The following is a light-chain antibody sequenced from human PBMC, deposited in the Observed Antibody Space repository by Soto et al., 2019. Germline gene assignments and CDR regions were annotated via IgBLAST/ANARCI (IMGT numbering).Light chain of an antibody. Sequence: QTVVTQEPSFSVSPGRTVTLTCGLSSGSVSTSYYPSWYQQTPGQAPRTLIYNTNIRSSGVPDRFSGSILGNKAALTITGAQADDESDYYCVLYVSSGIWLFGGGTQLTVL. V-gene: IGLV8-61*01. CDR3: VLYVSSGIWL. CDR2: NTN. CDR1: SGSVSTSYY. J-gene: IGLJ3*02.